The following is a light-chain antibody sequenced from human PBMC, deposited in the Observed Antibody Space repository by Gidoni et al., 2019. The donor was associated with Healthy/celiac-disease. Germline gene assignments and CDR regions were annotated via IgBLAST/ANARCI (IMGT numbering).Light chain of an antibody. V-gene: IGKV3-11*01. Sequence: ELVLSQSPATLSLSPGERATLSCRASQSVSSYLAWYQQKPGQAPRLLIYDASNRATGIPARFSGSGSGTDFTLTISSLEPEDFAVYYRQQRSNWPLTFGGGTKVEIK. J-gene: IGKJ4*01. CDR2: DAS. CDR3: QQRSNWPLT. CDR1: QSVSSY.